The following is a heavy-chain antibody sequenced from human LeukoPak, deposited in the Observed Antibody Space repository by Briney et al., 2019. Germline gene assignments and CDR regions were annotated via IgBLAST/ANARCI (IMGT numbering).Heavy chain of an antibody. Sequence: GGSLRLSCAASGFSFSRYTMKWVGQAPGKVLEWVSYISDSSAMYYADSVRGRFTISRDNAKNSLFLQMSSLRVEDTGVYYCARDGGYSGYDADCWGPGTLVTVSS. V-gene: IGHV3-48*01. CDR3: ARDGGYSGYDADC. CDR2: ISDSSAM. D-gene: IGHD5-12*01. CDR1: GFSFSRYT. J-gene: IGHJ4*02.